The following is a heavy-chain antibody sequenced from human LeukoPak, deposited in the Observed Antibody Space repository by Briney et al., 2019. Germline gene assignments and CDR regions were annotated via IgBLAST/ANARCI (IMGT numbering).Heavy chain of an antibody. CDR1: GFTFNTYT. CDR2: ISGSSGII. CDR3: AKAAYDYVWGSYHGYYFDY. V-gene: IGHV3-23*01. Sequence: GGSLRLSCAASGFTFNTYTMNWVRQAPGKGLEWVSYISGSSGIIDYADSVKGRFTISRDNSKNTLYLQMNSLRAEDTAVYYCAKAAYDYVWGSYHGYYFDYWGQGTLATVSS. J-gene: IGHJ4*02. D-gene: IGHD3-16*02.